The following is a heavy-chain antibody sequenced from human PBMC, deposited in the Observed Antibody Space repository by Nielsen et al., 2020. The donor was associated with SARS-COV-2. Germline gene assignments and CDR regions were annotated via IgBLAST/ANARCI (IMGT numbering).Heavy chain of an antibody. J-gene: IGHJ4*02. CDR3: ARAAAGDLGFDY. Sequence: GESLKISCAASGFTFSSYWMSWVRQAPGKGLEWVANIKQDGSEKYYVDSVKGRFTISRDNAKNSLYLQMNSLRAEDTAVYYCARAAAGDLGFDYWGQGTLVTVSS. CDR1: GFTFSSYW. D-gene: IGHD6-13*01. V-gene: IGHV3-7*03. CDR2: IKQDGSEK.